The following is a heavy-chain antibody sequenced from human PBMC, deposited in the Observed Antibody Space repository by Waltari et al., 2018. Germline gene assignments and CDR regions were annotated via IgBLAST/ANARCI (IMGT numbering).Heavy chain of an antibody. D-gene: IGHD3-9*01. CDR1: GGSFNRLT. Sequence: QVQLVQSGAEAKKPGSSVKVSCKTSGGSFNRLTLSWVRQAPGQGLEWMGGIIPVLHTANYAQNFQGRVTITADESSQTAYMEMSSLRFEDTAVYYCVTISSRYPFWGQGTLVTVSS. V-gene: IGHV1-69*01. CDR3: VTISSRYPF. CDR2: IIPVLHTA. J-gene: IGHJ4*02.